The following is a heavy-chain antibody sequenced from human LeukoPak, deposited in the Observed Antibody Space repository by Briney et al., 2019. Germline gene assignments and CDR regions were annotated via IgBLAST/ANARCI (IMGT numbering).Heavy chain of an antibody. D-gene: IGHD6-13*01. V-gene: IGHV3-30*04. CDR2: ISYDGSNK. J-gene: IGHJ6*03. CDR3: ARDSGSWYENYYYMDV. Sequence: QPGVSLRLSCAASGFTFSSYAMHWVRQAPGKGLEWVAVISYDGSNKYYADSVKGRFTISRDNSKNTLYLQMNSLRAEDTAVYYCARDSGSWYENYYYMDVWGKGTTVTVSS. CDR1: GFTFSSYA.